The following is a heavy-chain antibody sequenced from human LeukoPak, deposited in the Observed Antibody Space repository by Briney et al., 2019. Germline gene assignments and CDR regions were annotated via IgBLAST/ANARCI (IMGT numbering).Heavy chain of an antibody. J-gene: IGHJ4*02. V-gene: IGHV3-30-3*01. CDR3: ARMKVIKGASLDY. Sequence: GGSLRLSCAASGFCFSKYAMHWVRQALGEGLEWVALISFDETKTYYADSVKGRFTISRDNSNNTLFLQMNSVKTEETAVYFCARMKVIKGASLDYWGQGSLVTVSS. D-gene: IGHD2-21*01. CDR2: ISFDETKT. CDR1: GFCFSKYA.